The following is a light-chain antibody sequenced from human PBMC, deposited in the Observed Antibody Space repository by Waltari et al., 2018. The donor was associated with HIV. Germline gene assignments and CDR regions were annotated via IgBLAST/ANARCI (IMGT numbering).Light chain of an antibody. V-gene: IGLV2-14*03. CDR3: SSYTSSSTRV. J-gene: IGLJ3*02. Sequence: QSALPPPASVSGSPGQSITISCTGTSSDVGGSNYVSCYQRHPGKAPKPIIYDVSNRPSGVSNRFSGSKSGNRASLTISGLQAEDEADYYCSSYTSSSTRVFGGGTTVTVL. CDR1: SSDVGGSNY. CDR2: DVS.